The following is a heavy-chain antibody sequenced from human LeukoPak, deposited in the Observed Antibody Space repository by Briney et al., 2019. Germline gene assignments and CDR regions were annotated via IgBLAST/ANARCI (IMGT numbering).Heavy chain of an antibody. J-gene: IGHJ4*02. CDR1: GFTFSNWA. V-gene: IGHV3-23*01. D-gene: IGHD6-13*01. Sequence: GGSLRLSCAASGFTFSNWAMSWVRQAPGKGLEWVSAISGSGGSTYYADSVKGRFTISRDNSKNMLYLQMNSLRAEDTAVYYCAKDLRCSSSPRYFDYWGQGTLVTVSS. CDR2: ISGSGGST. CDR3: AKDLRCSSSPRYFDY.